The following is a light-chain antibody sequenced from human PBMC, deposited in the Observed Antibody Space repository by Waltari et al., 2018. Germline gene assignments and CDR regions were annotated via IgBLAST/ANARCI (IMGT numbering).Light chain of an antibody. CDR3: AAWDDSLNGPV. J-gene: IGLJ2*01. Sequence: QPVPTQPPSASGPPGQRVTISCSGSSSNIRSNTVNSYPQLPGTAPKLLIYSNNQRPSGVPDRFSGSKSGTSASLAISGLQSEDEADYYCAAWDDSLNGPVFGGGTKLTVL. V-gene: IGLV1-44*01. CDR2: SNN. CDR1: SSNIRSNT.